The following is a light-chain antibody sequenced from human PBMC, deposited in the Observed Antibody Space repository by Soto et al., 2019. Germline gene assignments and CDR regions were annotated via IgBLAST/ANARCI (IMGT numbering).Light chain of an antibody. CDR1: QSIRRY. Sequence: DVQMTQSPSSLSASAGDRVTITCRASQSIRRYLIWYQQKPGKAPNLLVYDASTLQSGVPSRFSGSGSGTNFTLTISSLQSEDFATYYCQQSYNTPRSFGQGTKVEI. J-gene: IGKJ1*01. CDR3: QQSYNTPRS. V-gene: IGKV1-39*01. CDR2: DAS.